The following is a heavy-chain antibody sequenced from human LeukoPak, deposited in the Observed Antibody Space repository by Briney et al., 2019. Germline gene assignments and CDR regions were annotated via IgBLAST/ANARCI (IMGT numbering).Heavy chain of an antibody. D-gene: IGHD6-6*01. CDR1: GFTFDDYA. Sequence: PGRSLRLSCAASGFTFDDYAMHWVRQAPGKGLEWVSGISWNSGSIGYADSVKGRFTISRDNAKNSLYLQMNSLRAEDTALYYCAKNSYSSSPGFDYWGQGTLVTVSS. V-gene: IGHV3-9*01. CDR3: AKNSYSSSPGFDY. J-gene: IGHJ4*02. CDR2: ISWNSGSI.